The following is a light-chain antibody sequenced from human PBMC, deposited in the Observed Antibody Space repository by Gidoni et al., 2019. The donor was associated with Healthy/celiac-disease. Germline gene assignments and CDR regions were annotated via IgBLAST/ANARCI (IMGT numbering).Light chain of an antibody. J-gene: IGKJ2*01. CDR1: LSLLHSNGYNY. V-gene: IGKV2-28*01. CDR2: LGS. Sequence: IVMTQSPLSLPVTPVEPASISCRPSLSLLHSNGYNYLDWYLQKPGQSPQLLIYLGSNRASGVPDRFSGSGSGTDFTLKISRVEAEDFGVYYCMQALQTPRTFGQGTKLEIK. CDR3: MQALQTPRT.